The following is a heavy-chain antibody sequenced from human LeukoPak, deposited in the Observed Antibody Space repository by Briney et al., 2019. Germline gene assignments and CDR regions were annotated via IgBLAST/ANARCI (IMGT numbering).Heavy chain of an antibody. Sequence: SETLPLTCTVSGGSISSYYWGWIRQPPGKGLEWIGYIFHSGSANSNPSLKSRVTISVDTSKNQFSLKLSSVTAADTAVYYCARSAFGDYSFDYWGQGTLVTVSS. V-gene: IGHV4-59*01. CDR1: GGSISSYY. CDR3: ARSAFGDYSFDY. J-gene: IGHJ4*02. D-gene: IGHD3-16*01. CDR2: IFHSGSA.